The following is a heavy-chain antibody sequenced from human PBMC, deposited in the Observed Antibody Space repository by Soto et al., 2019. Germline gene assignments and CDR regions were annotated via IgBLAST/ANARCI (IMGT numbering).Heavy chain of an antibody. CDR1: GGSLGDYY. J-gene: IGHJ4*02. D-gene: IGHD6-13*01. CDR2: ISHSGNT. Sequence: QVQLQQWGAGLLRPSETLSLSCDVYGGSLGDYYCSWIRQPPGKGLEWIVEISHSGNTNYNPSLKSRVIILIDPSKNQFSLKLSFVTAADTAVYYCARVRKGSSSSWYVDWVQGTLVTVSS. V-gene: IGHV4-34*01. CDR3: ARVRKGSSSSWYVD.